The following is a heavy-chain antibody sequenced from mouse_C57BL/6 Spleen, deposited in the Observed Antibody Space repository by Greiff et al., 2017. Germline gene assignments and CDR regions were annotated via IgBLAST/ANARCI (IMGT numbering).Heavy chain of an antibody. V-gene: IGHV1-54*01. CDR3: ARSGFYGSSYDY. J-gene: IGHJ2*01. D-gene: IGHD1-1*01. CDR2: INPGSGGT. CDR1: GYAFTNYL. Sequence: QVQLQQSGAELVRPGTSVKVSCKASGYAFTNYLIEWVKQRPGQGLEWIGVINPGSGGTNYNEKFKGKATLTADKSSSTAYMQLSSLTSEDSAVYCCARSGFYGSSYDYWGQGTTLTVSS.